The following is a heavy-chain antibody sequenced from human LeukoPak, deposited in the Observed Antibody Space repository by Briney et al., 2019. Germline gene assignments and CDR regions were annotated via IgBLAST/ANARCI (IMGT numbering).Heavy chain of an antibody. CDR2: IIPILGIA. V-gene: IGHV1-69*04. CDR1: GGTFSSYA. Sequence: SVKVSCKASGGTFSSYAISWVRQAPGQGLEWMGRIIPILGIANYAQKFQGRVTITADKSTSTAYMELSSLRSEDTAVYYCAREPDIVVVVAATLFDYWGQGTLVTVSS. D-gene: IGHD2-15*01. J-gene: IGHJ4*02. CDR3: AREPDIVVVVAATLFDY.